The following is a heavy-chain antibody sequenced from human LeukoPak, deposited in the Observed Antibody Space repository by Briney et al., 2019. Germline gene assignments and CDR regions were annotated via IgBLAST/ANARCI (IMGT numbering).Heavy chain of an antibody. D-gene: IGHD3-22*01. V-gene: IGHV4-31*03. CDR1: GGSISSGGYY. CDR3: ARGFYDSSGSDAFDI. CDR2: IYYSGST. J-gene: IGHJ3*02. Sequence: KPSETLSLTCTVSGGSISSGGYYWSWIRQHPGKGLEWIGYIYYSGSTYYNPSLKSRVTISVDTSKNQFSLKLSSVTAADTAVYYCARGFYDSSGSDAFDIWGQGTMVTVSS.